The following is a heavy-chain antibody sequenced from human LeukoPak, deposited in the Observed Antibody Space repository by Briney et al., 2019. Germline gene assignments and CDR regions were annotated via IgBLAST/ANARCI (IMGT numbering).Heavy chain of an antibody. CDR2: IADAGT. D-gene: IGHD3-16*01. J-gene: IGHJ3*01. CDR1: GFTFYDFA. Sequence: PGGSLRLSCAASGFTFYDFAMTWVRQAPGKGLEWVSTIADAGTYYADSVEGRFIISRDNSKNMLYLQLNSLRADDTAMYYCARNLGPFDVRGHGTMVTVSS. V-gene: IGHV3-23*01. CDR3: ARNLGPFDV.